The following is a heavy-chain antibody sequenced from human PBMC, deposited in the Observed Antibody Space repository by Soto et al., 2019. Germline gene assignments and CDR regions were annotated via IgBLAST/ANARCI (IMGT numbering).Heavy chain of an antibody. V-gene: IGHV4-39*01. J-gene: IGHJ4*02. Sequence: SDPQSLPYTVSDLALKKIRYYWVWLLPSPGKGLEWIGSIYYSGSTYYNPSHKSRVAMSVDTSKNQFSLKLRSVSAADTAVYYCARQRTSVVTQAYFDDWGQGSLVTVSS. CDR1: DLALKKIRYY. CDR2: IYYSGST. D-gene: IGHD2-21*02. CDR3: ARQRTSVVTQAYFDD.